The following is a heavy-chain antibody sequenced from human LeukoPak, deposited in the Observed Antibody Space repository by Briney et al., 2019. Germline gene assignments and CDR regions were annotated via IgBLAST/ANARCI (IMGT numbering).Heavy chain of an antibody. J-gene: IGHJ4*02. Sequence: GGSLRLSCAASGFTVSSNYMSWVRQAPGKGLEWGSVIFSGGSTYYADSVKGRFTISRDNSKNTLYIQMNSLRAEDTAVYYCASWVAYYYDSSGYGGGYYWGQGTLVTVSS. CDR2: IFSGGST. V-gene: IGHV3-66*02. D-gene: IGHD3-22*01. CDR1: GFTVSSNY. CDR3: ASWVAYYYDSSGYGGGYY.